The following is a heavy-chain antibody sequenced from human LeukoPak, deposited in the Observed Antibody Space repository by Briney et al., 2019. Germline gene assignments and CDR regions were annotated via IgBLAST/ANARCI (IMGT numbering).Heavy chain of an antibody. Sequence: PGGSLRLSCAASGFTFSSYAMSWVRQAPGKGLEWVANIRQDGSEICYVDSVKGRFTISRDNAKNSLFLQMNSLRAEDTAVYYCARDKIVGATYFDFWGQGTLVTVSS. CDR2: IRQDGSEI. V-gene: IGHV3-7*01. CDR1: GFTFSSYA. CDR3: ARDKIVGATYFDF. D-gene: IGHD1-26*01. J-gene: IGHJ4*02.